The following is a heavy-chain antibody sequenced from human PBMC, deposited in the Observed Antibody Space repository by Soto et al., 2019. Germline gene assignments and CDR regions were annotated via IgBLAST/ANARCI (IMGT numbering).Heavy chain of an antibody. V-gene: IGHV3-30*18. J-gene: IGHJ2*01. CDR2: ISNDGRNK. CDR3: AKDAMPTVNTGLWYFDL. CDR1: GFTFSSYG. Sequence: QVQLVESGGGVVQPGRSLRLSCAASGFTFSSYGMHWVRQAPGKGLEWVAAISNDGRNKYYADSVKGRFTISRDNSKNTLYLQMNSLRAEDTAVYYCAKDAMPTVNTGLWYFDLWGRGTLVSVSS. D-gene: IGHD4-17*01.